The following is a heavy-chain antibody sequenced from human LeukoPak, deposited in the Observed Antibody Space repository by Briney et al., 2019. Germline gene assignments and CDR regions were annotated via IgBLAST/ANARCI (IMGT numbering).Heavy chain of an antibody. J-gene: IGHJ6*03. D-gene: IGHD6-6*01. CDR3: ASHYSSSSEDYYYYMDV. Sequence: SETLSLTCTVSGGSISSSSYYWGWIRQPPGKGLEGIGSIYYSESTYYNPSLKCRVTISVDTSKNQFSLKLSSVTAADTAVYYCASHYSSSSEDYYYYMDVWGKGTTVTVSS. CDR1: GGSISSSSYY. CDR2: IYYSEST. V-gene: IGHV4-39*01.